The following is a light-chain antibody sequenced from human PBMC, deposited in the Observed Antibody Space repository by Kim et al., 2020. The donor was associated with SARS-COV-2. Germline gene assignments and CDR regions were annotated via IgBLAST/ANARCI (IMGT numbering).Light chain of an antibody. CDR1: ESISIN. CDR3: QQYDDWPPIT. V-gene: IGKV3-15*01. Sequence: VSPGERATLSCRASESISINLAWYQQKPGQPPRLLMYGASTRATGVPARFSGGGSGTEFTLTISSLQSDDCAIYYCQQYDDWPPITFGEGTKVEI. J-gene: IGKJ4*01. CDR2: GAS.